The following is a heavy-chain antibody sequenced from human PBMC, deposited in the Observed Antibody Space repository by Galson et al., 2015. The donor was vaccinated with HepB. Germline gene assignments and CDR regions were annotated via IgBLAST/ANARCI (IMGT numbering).Heavy chain of an antibody. J-gene: IGHJ4*02. CDR2: IIPIFGTA. CDR3: ARTIEYSSSSSEGIDY. Sequence: SVKVSCKASGGTFSSYAISWVRQAPGQGLEWMGGIIPIFGTANYAQKFQGRVTITADKSTSTAYMELSSLRSEDTAVYYCARTIEYSSSSSEGIDYWGQGTLVTVSS. CDR1: GGTFSSYA. V-gene: IGHV1-69*06. D-gene: IGHD6-6*01.